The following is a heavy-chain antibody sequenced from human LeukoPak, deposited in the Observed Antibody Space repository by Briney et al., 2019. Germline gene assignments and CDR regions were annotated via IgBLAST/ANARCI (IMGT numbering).Heavy chain of an antibody. CDR1: GGSISSYY. CDR2: IYTSGST. Sequence: SETLSLTCTVSGGSISSYYWSWLRQPAGKGLEWIGRIYTSGSTNYNPSLKSRVTMSVDTSKNQFSLKLSSVTAADTAVYYCAREAVVAAHYGMDVWGQGTTVTVSS. D-gene: IGHD2-15*01. V-gene: IGHV4-4*07. J-gene: IGHJ6*02. CDR3: AREAVVAAHYGMDV.